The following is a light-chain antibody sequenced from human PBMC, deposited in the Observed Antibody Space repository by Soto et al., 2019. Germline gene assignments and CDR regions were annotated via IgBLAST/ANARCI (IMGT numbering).Light chain of an antibody. V-gene: IGKV1-5*03. CDR1: QSIDNW. CDR3: QHYNSYSEA. Sequence: DIQMTQSPSTLSASVGDRVTITCRASQSIDNWLAWYQQKPGKAPKLLIHEASSLESGVPSRFSGSGSGTEFTLTISSLQPDDFAPYYCQHYNSYSEAFGQGTKVDIK. J-gene: IGKJ1*01. CDR2: EAS.